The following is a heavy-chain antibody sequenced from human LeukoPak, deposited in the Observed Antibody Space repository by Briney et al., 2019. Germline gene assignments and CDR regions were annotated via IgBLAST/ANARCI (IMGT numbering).Heavy chain of an antibody. CDR1: GGSINIYY. Sequence: SETLSLTCTVSGGSINIYYWSWIRQPAGKGLEWIGCIYTSGSTNYNPSLKTRVTMSVDTSKNQFSLKLSSVTAADTAVYYCARGPLTVTRGFDPWGQGTLVTVSS. CDR2: IYTSGST. J-gene: IGHJ5*02. D-gene: IGHD4-17*01. V-gene: IGHV4-4*07. CDR3: ARGPLTVTRGFDP.